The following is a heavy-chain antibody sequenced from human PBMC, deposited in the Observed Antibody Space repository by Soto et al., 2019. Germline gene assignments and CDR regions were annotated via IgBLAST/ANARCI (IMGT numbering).Heavy chain of an antibody. V-gene: IGHV3-23*01. D-gene: IGHD3-10*01. CDR2: ISGGGETT. Sequence: EVQLLESGGGLVQPGGSLRLSCAASGFTFSSYAMWWVRQAPGKGLECVSAISGGGETTYYADSVKGRFTISRDNSKNTLYLQLNSLRAEDTAVYYCAFNSGSGSYDFDYWGPGNLVSVSS. J-gene: IGHJ4*02. CDR1: GFTFSSYA. CDR3: AFNSGSGSYDFDY.